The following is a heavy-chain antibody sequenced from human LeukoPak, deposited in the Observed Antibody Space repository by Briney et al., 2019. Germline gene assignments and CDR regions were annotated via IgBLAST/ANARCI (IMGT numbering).Heavy chain of an antibody. V-gene: IGHV3-23*01. Sequence: GGTLRLSCAASGFTFSNYGMSWVRQAPGKGVEWVSAISGSGDSTYYADSVKGRFTISRDNSKNTLYLQMSSLRADDTAVYYCAKSDGAAVAVYFDYWGQGTLVIVSS. D-gene: IGHD6-19*01. J-gene: IGHJ4*02. CDR3: AKSDGAAVAVYFDY. CDR1: GFTFSNYG. CDR2: ISGSGDST.